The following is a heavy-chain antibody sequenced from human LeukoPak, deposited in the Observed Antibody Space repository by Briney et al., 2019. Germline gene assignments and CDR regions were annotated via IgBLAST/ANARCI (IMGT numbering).Heavy chain of an antibody. Sequence: ASVKVSCKASGYTFTSYDINWVRQATGQGLEWMGWMNPNSGNTGYAQKFQGRVTITRNTSISTAYMELSSLRSEDTGVYYCARGEQLVHVDYWGQGTLVTVSS. CDR2: MNPNSGNT. V-gene: IGHV1-8*03. CDR1: GYTFTSYD. CDR3: ARGEQLVHVDY. D-gene: IGHD6-6*01. J-gene: IGHJ4*02.